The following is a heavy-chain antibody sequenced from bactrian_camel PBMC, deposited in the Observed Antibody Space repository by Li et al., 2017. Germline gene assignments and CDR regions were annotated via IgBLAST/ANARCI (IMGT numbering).Heavy chain of an antibody. D-gene: IGHD6*01. Sequence: QVQLVESGGGSVQAGGSLRLSCAFDAYTPANVRMAWFRQAPGKEREGVASLASDGSSIYANSLKGRFSISKDSARNTVYLQMNNLQPEDTATYYCAEGRGSRGEHCYSLNYWGQGTQVTVS. CDR1: AYTPANVR. CDR2: LASDGSS. V-gene: IGHV3S53*01. CDR3: AEGRGSRGEHCYSLNY. J-gene: IGHJ4*01.